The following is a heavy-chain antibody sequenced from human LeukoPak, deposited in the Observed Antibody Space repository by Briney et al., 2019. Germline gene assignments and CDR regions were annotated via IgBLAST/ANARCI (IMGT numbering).Heavy chain of an antibody. D-gene: IGHD4-11*01. J-gene: IGHJ4*02. CDR1: GYTFTSYA. CDR2: INAGNGNT. V-gene: IGHV1-3*01. Sequence: ASVKVSCKASGYTFTSYAMHWVRQAPGQRLEWMGWINAGNGNTKYSQKFQGRVTITRDTSASTAYMELSSLRSEDTAVYYCARSKRGNPGSLDYWGQGTLATVSS. CDR3: ARSKRGNPGSLDY.